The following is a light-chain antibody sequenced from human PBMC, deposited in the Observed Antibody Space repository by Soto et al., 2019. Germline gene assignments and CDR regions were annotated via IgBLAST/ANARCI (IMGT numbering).Light chain of an antibody. Sequence: EIVVTQSPCTLSFSPLERSTLSCRASQSVSSSYLAWYQQKPGQAPRLLIYGASSRATGIPDRFSGSGSGTDFTLTISRLEPEDFAVYYCQQYGSSPPLTFGGGTKVDIK. CDR3: QQYGSSPPLT. CDR2: GAS. V-gene: IGKV3-20*01. CDR1: QSVSSSY. J-gene: IGKJ4*01.